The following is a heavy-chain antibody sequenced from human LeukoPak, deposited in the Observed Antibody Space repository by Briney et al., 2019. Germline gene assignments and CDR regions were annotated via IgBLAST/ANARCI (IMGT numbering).Heavy chain of an antibody. CDR1: GYTFTDYY. V-gene: IGHV1-2*02. CDR2: INTNSGDT. J-gene: IGHJ4*02. D-gene: IGHD2-21*02. CDR3: SRLAGCGGDCYSEGDY. Sequence: ASLKVSCKASGYTFTDYYIHWVRQAPGQGFEWMGWINTNSGDTNYAQRFQGKITMTRDTSTTTTYMELSSLTSDDTALYYCSRLAGCGGDCYSEGDYWGQGTLVIVSS.